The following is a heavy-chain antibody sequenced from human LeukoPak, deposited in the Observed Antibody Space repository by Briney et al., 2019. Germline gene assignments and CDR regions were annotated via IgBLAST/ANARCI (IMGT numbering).Heavy chain of an antibody. Sequence: NPSETLSLTCTVSGGSINTYYWNWIRQPPGKGLQWIGYIYYSGDTNYNPSLKSRVTISVDTSKNQFSLKLTSMTAADTAVYYCAGDTYGTDYWGQGTLVTVSS. CDR1: GGSINTYY. J-gene: IGHJ4*02. V-gene: IGHV4-59*01. CDR3: AGDTYGTDY. D-gene: IGHD5-18*01. CDR2: IYYSGDT.